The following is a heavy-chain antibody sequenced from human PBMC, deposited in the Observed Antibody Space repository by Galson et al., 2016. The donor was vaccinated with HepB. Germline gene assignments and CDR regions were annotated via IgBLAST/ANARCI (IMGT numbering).Heavy chain of an antibody. CDR2: IYPGDSDI. D-gene: IGHD2-15*01. CDR3: ARLGSGGFYFDS. J-gene: IGHJ4*02. CDR1: GHSFAFFW. V-gene: IGHV5-51*01. Sequence: QSGAEVKKPGEPLKISCKGPGHSFAFFWIGWVRQMPGKGLEWMAIIYPGDSDIKYNPSFQGQVTISADTSISTAYLEWYSLKASDTAMYYCARLGSGGFYFDSWGQGTLVTVSS.